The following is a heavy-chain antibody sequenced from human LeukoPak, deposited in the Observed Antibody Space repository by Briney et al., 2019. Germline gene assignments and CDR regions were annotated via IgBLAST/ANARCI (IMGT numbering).Heavy chain of an antibody. Sequence: SETLSLTCAVSGESFSGYFWTWIRQPPGKGLEWVGVFNYFGSTDYNPSPKRRVTISGDTSTKKFSLNLRAGTDADTTVYFCERGRLPLWTFPLPYHHYAITIWGKGTTVTVSP. CDR2: FNYFGST. D-gene: IGHD1-14*01. J-gene: IGHJ6*04. V-gene: IGHV4-34*01. CDR3: ERGRLPLWTFPLPYHHYAITI. CDR1: GESFSGYF.